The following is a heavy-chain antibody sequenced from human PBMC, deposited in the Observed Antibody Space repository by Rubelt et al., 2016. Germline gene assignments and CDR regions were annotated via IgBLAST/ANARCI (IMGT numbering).Heavy chain of an antibody. Sequence: QVHLQQSGPGLVKPSETLSLTCNVSGYSIRSGYYWGWIRQPPGKGLEWIGTFYHSGSRYYNPSLKSRVSISVDPSKNQFSLKLSSVAAADTAVYYCARAPNTAMISAYFDCWGQGTLVTVSS. CDR2: FYHSGSR. CDR3: ARAPNTAMISAYFDC. D-gene: IGHD5-18*01. CDR1: GYSIRSGYY. J-gene: IGHJ4*02. V-gene: IGHV4-38-2*02.